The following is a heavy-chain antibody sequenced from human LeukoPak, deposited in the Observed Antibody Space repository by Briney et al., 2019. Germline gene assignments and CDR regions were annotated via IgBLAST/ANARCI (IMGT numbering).Heavy chain of an antibody. J-gene: IGHJ4*02. CDR2: IYYSGST. Sequence: SQTLSLTCTVSGGSISTGDYYWSWIRQPPGKGLEWIGYIYYSGSTYYNPSLKSRVTISVDTSKNQFSLKLSSVTAADTAVYYCARVSSGWFFDYWGQGTLVTVSS. D-gene: IGHD6-19*01. CDR3: ARVSSGWFFDY. V-gene: IGHV4-30-4*08. CDR1: GGSISTGDYY.